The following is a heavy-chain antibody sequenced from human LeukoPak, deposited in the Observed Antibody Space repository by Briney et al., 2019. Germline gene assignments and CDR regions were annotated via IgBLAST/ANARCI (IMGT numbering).Heavy chain of an antibody. D-gene: IGHD2-15*01. CDR1: GGTFSSYG. Sequence: SVKVSCKASGGTFSSYGISWVRQAPGQGLEWMGGIIPIFGTANYAQKFQGRVTITADESTSTAYMELSSLRSEDTAVYYCATNGDCSGGSCYLFDYWGQGTLVTVSS. CDR3: ATNGDCSGGSCYLFDY. CDR2: IIPIFGTA. V-gene: IGHV1-69*01. J-gene: IGHJ4*02.